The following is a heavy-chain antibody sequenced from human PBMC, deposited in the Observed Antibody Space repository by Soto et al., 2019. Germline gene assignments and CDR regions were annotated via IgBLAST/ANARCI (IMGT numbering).Heavy chain of an antibody. CDR3: ARLPRSSSAYHGFDY. CDR1: GGSISSYY. D-gene: IGHD6-25*01. J-gene: IGHJ4*02. CDR2: INYSGST. Sequence: SEPLSLTCAVSGGSISSYYWSWIRQPPGKGLECIGYINYSGSTNYNPSLKSRVTISLDTSKNQFSLKLSSVTAADTAVYYCARLPRSSSAYHGFDYWGQGTLVTVSS. V-gene: IGHV4-59*08.